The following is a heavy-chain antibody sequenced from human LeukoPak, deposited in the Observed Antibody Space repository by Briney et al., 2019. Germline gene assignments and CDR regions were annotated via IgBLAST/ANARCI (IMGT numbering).Heavy chain of an antibody. Sequence: SVKVSCKASGGTFSSYAISWVRQAPGQGLEWMGGIIPIFGTASYAQKFQGRVTITADKSTSTAYMELSSLRSEDTAVYYCARARWELRNFDYWGQGTLVTVSS. CDR1: GGTFSSYA. D-gene: IGHD1-26*01. J-gene: IGHJ4*02. CDR3: ARARWELRNFDY. V-gene: IGHV1-69*06. CDR2: IIPIFGTA.